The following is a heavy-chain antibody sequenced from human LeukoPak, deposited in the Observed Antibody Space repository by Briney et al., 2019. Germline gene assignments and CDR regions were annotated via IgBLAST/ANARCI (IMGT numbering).Heavy chain of an antibody. D-gene: IGHD1-26*01. CDR3: ARGATGSLYSGSYDFDY. J-gene: IGHJ4*02. Sequence: QPGTSPRLSCAASGISFSSHGMHWVRQAPGKGLEWVAVIWYDGSNIYYADSVKGRFTISRDNAKNTLYLQMNSLRAEDTAVYYCARGATGSLYSGSYDFDYWGQGTLVTVSS. CDR2: IWYDGSNI. V-gene: IGHV3-33*01. CDR1: GISFSSHG.